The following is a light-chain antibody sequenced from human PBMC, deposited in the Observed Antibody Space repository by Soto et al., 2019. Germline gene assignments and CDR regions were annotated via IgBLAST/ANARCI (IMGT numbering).Light chain of an antibody. V-gene: IGKV3-20*01. CDR3: QQYGSSPPT. CDR1: QSINNNY. J-gene: IGKJ1*01. CDR2: GAS. Sequence: EIVLTQSPGTLSLPPGERAVLSCRASQSINNNYLAWYQRKPGRAPRLLIYGASSRATDIRHRFVGSGSGTDFNLTITRLEPDDFAVYFCQQYGSSPPTFGHGTKV.